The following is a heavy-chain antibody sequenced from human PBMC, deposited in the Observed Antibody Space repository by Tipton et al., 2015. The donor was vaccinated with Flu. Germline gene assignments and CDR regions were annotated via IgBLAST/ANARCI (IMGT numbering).Heavy chain of an antibody. D-gene: IGHD4-17*01. V-gene: IGHV3-7*01. CDR3: ARDQYDGYYDYFDP. CDR2: INQDGSDT. CDR1: GFTFRAYW. Sequence: VQLVQSGGGLVQPGGSLRLSCAASGFTFRAYWMSWVRQAPGKGLEWVASINQDGSDTYYVDSVKGRFSISRDNAESSLFLQMSSLRVEDTAVYYCARDQYDGYYDYFDPWGQGTLVTVSS. J-gene: IGHJ5*02.